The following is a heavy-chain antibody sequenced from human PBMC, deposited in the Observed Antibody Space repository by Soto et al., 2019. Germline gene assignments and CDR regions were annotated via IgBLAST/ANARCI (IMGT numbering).Heavy chain of an antibody. CDR3: AKSPPPSIAAAGILDY. J-gene: IGHJ4*02. CDR2: ISYDGSNK. Sequence: GGSLRLSCAASGFTFSSYGMHWVRQAPGKGLEWVAVISYDGSNKYYADSVKGRFTISRDNSKNTLYLQMNSLRAEDTAVYYCAKSPPPSIAAAGILDYWGQGTLVTVSS. CDR1: GFTFSSYG. D-gene: IGHD6-13*01. V-gene: IGHV3-30*18.